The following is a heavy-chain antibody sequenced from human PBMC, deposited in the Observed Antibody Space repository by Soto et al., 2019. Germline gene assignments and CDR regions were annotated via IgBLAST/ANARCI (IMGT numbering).Heavy chain of an antibody. J-gene: IGHJ3*01. D-gene: IGHD2-15*01. CDR3: ARDLRGYCSGGSCYSGFDL. V-gene: IGHV4-59*01. Sequence: PSETLSLTCTVSGGSISSYYWSWIRQPPGKGLEWIGYIYYSGSTNCNPSLKSRVTISVDTSKNQFSLKLSSVTAADTAVYYCARDLRGYCSGGSCYSGFDLWGQGTMVTVSS. CDR1: GGSISSYY. CDR2: IYYSGST.